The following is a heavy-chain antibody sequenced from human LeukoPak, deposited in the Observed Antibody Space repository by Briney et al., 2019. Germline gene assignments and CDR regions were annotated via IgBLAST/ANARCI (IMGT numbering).Heavy chain of an antibody. J-gene: IGHJ4*02. CDR1: GFTFSDYY. D-gene: IGHD3-9*01. CDR2: IYSGGST. CDR3: ARGLTYYDILTGYYNGYYFDY. Sequence: PGGSLRLSCAASGFTFSDYYMSWIRQAPGKGLEWVSVIYSGGSTYYADSVKGRFTISRHNSKNTLYLQMNSLRAEDTAVYYCARGLTYYDILTGYYNGYYFDYWGQGTLVTVSS. V-gene: IGHV3-53*04.